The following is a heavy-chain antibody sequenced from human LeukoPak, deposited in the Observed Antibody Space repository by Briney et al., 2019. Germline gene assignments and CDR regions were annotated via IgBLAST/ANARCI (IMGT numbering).Heavy chain of an antibody. J-gene: IGHJ4*02. CDR1: GGSISSSSYY. V-gene: IGHV4-39*07. CDR2: IYYSGST. Sequence: SETLSLTCTVSGGSISSSSYYWGWIRQPPGKGLEWIGSIYYSGSTYYNPSLKSRVTISVDTSKNQFSLKLSSVTAADTAVYYCASFYDSSGYYYVGGPVGYWGQGTLVTVSS. D-gene: IGHD3-22*01. CDR3: ASFYDSSGYYYVGGPVGY.